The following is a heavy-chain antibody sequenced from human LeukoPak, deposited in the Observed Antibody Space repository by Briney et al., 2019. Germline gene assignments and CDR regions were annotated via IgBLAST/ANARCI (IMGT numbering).Heavy chain of an antibody. CDR3: AKDPGWYYFDY. Sequence: TGGSLRLSCLASGFTFSNYAMSWVRQAPGKGLEWVSGITISGNTAYYADSVKGRFTISRDNSKNTLYLQMNSLRAEDTAVYYCAKDPGWYYFDYWGQGTLVTVSS. CDR2: ITISGNTA. D-gene: IGHD6-19*01. J-gene: IGHJ4*02. V-gene: IGHV3-23*01. CDR1: GFTFSNYA.